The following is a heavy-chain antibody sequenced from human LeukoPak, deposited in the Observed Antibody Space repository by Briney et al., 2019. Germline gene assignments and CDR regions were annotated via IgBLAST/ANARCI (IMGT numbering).Heavy chain of an antibody. J-gene: IGHJ4*02. CDR3: TRDRGIMLTFGGVIAKGAHY. V-gene: IGHV4-30-4*07. CDR1: DDSISSGGYS. D-gene: IGHD3-16*02. CDR2: IHDSGST. Sequence: SETLSLTCAISDDSISSGGYSWSWIRQPPGKGLEWIGYIHDSGSTYYNPSLKSRVTISVDTSKNQFSLKLNSVTAADTALYYCTRDRGIMLTFGGVIAKGAHYWGQGTLVTVSS.